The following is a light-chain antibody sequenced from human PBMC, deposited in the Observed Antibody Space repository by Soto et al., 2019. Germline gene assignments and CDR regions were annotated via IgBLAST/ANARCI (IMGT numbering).Light chain of an antibody. V-gene: IGLV2-14*01. J-gene: IGLJ3*02. CDR2: DVS. CDR1: SSDIGDYNY. CDR3: SSSTTTTSLVV. Sequence: QSALTQPASVSGSPGKSITISCTGTSSDIGDYNYVSWYQQYPGKVPKLVIYDVSHRPSGVSNRFSGSKSVNTASLTISGLQAEAEADYYCSSSTTTTSLVVFGGGTKLTVL.